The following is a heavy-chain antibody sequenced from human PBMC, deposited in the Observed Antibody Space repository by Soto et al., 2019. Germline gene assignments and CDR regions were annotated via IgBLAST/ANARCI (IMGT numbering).Heavy chain of an antibody. V-gene: IGHV4-34*01. CDR1: GGSFSGYY. Sequence: SETLSLTCAVYGGSFSGYYWSWIRQPPGKGLEWIGEINHSGSTNYNPSLKSRVTISVDTSKNQFSLKLSSVTAADTAVYYCARGVRQLVRAAAGFHYYFDYWGQGTLVTVSS. CDR3: ARGVRQLVRAAAGFHYYFDY. J-gene: IGHJ4*02. CDR2: INHSGST. D-gene: IGHD6-13*01.